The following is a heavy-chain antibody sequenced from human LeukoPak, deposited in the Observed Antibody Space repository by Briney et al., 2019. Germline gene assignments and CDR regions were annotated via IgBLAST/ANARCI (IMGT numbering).Heavy chain of an antibody. D-gene: IGHD6-19*01. Sequence: ASVKVSCKASGYTFTSYYMHWVRQAPGQGLEWMGIINPSGGSTSYAQKFQGRVTMTRDMSTSTVYMELSSLRSEDTAVYYCARGGSTGIAVAGPSDYWGQGTLVTVSS. J-gene: IGHJ4*02. CDR1: GYTFTSYY. V-gene: IGHV1-46*01. CDR3: ARGGSTGIAVAGPSDY. CDR2: INPSGGST.